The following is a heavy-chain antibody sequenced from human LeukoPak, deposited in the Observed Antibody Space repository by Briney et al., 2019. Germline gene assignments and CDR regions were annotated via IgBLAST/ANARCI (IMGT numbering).Heavy chain of an antibody. CDR2: VAFNGDT. CDR3: ARRPNIDTSDR. Sequence: SETLSLTCTVSGASINGGTDHWGWIRQPPGKGLEWIGSVAFNGDTQYNPSLKSRVTISADTSNNRFSLKLRSVTAADTAVYYCARRPNIDTSDRWGLGTLVTVSS. CDR1: GASINGGTDH. D-gene: IGHD2/OR15-2a*01. V-gene: IGHV4-39*02. J-gene: IGHJ5*02.